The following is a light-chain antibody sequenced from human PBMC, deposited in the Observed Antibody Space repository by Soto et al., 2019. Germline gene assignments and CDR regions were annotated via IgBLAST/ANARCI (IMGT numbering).Light chain of an antibody. CDR2: DAS. CDR3: QQSRDWPLT. J-gene: IGKJ4*01. V-gene: IGKV3-11*01. Sequence: EIVLTQSPGTLSLSPGERATLSCRASQSVNSNLAWYQQKPGQAPRLLIYDASNRATGIPVRFSGSGSGTDFTLTISSLEPEDFAVYYWQQSRDWPLTFGGGTKVEIK. CDR1: QSVNSN.